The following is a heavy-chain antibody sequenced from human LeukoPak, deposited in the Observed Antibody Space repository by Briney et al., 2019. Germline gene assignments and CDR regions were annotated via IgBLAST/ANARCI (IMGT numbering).Heavy chain of an antibody. CDR3: AKVVLPADIAVAYFDY. CDR1: GFTVSSNE. J-gene: IGHJ4*02. V-gene: IGHV3-23*01. CDR2: ISGSGGST. Sequence: GGSLRLSCAASGFTVSSNEMSWVRQAPGKGLEWVSAISGSGGSTYYADSVKGRFTISRDNSKNTLYLQMNSLRAEDTAVYYCAKVVLPADIAVAYFDYWGQGTLVTVSS. D-gene: IGHD6-19*01.